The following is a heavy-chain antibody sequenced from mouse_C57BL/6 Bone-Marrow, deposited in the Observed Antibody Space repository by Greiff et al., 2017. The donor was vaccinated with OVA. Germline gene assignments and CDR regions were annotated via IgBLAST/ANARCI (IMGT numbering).Heavy chain of an antibody. V-gene: IGHV1-9*01. D-gene: IGHD2-1*01. Sequence: VQLQQSGAELMKPGASVKLSCKATGYTFTGYWIEWVKQRPGHGLECIGEILPGSGSTNYNEKFKGKATFTADTSSNTAYMQLSSLTTADSANYYCAREDGTPYYAMDYRGQGTSVTVSS. CDR1: GYTFTGYW. J-gene: IGHJ4*01. CDR3: AREDGTPYYAMDY. CDR2: ILPGSGST.